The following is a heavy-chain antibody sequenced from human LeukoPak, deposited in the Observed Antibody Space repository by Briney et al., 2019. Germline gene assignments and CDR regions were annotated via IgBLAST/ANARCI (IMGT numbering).Heavy chain of an antibody. D-gene: IGHD1-1*01. Sequence: GGAVTLSRVASGCTYSEPRMNGVRQPPGQGRELVAHINHEGGGIQYVDSVKGRFTISRGNARGSVYLQMNSLRAEDTAIYHCATYINWVAGDVWGQGTTVIVSS. J-gene: IGHJ6*02. V-gene: IGHV3-7*01. CDR3: ATYINWVAGDV. CDR1: GCTYSEPR. CDR2: INHEGGGI.